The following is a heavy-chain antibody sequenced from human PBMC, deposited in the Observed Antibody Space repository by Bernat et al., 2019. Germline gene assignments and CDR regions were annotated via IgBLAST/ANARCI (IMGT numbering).Heavy chain of an antibody. Sequence: QVQLVQSGAEVKKPGASVKVSCKASGYTFTSYAMHWVRQAPGQRLEWMGWINAGNGNTKYSQKFQGRVTITRDTSASTAYMELSSLRSEDTAVYYCARDLDYGDYDAFDIWGQGTMVTVSS. D-gene: IGHD4-17*01. CDR1: GYTFTSYA. CDR2: INAGNGNT. V-gene: IGHV1-3*01. J-gene: IGHJ3*02. CDR3: ARDLDYGDYDAFDI.